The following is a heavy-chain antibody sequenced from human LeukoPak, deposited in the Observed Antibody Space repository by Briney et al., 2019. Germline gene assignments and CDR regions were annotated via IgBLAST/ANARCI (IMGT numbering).Heavy chain of an antibody. CDR1: GFTFSSYA. J-gene: IGHJ4*02. V-gene: IGHV3-23*01. CDR3: TTDFDWDSYDYVWASRYYFDY. Sequence: GGSLRLSCAASGFTFSSYAMSWVRQAPGKGLEWVSAISGSGGSTYYADSVKGRFTISRDNSKNTLYLQMNSLKTEDTAVYYCTTDFDWDSYDYVWASRYYFDYWGQGTLVTVSS. CDR2: ISGSGGST. D-gene: IGHD3-16*01.